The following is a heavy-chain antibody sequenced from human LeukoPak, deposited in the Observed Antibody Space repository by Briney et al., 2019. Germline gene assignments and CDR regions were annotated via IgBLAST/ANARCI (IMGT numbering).Heavy chain of an antibody. J-gene: IGHJ4*02. D-gene: IGHD6-25*01. Sequence: SETLSLTCTVSGGSISGYYWNWIRQPAGKGLEWIGRIFHSGSTNYNPSLNSRVTMSVDTSKNQFSLKLSSVTAADTAVYYCARGRQRQGSDYWGQGTLVTVSS. CDR1: GGSISGYY. CDR2: IFHSGST. V-gene: IGHV4-4*07. CDR3: ARGRQRQGSDY.